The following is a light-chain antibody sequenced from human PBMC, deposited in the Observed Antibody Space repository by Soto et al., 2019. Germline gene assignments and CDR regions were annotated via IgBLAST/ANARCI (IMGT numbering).Light chain of an antibody. V-gene: IGLV2-23*01. CDR1: SSDVGSYNL. CDR3: CSYAGSSPYV. CDR2: EGS. Sequence: QSALTQPASVSGSPGQSITISCTGTSSDVGSYNLVSWYQQHPGKAHKLMIYEGSKRPSGVSNRFSGSKAGNTASLTISGLQAEDEADYYCCSYAGSSPYVFGTGTKLTVL. J-gene: IGLJ1*01.